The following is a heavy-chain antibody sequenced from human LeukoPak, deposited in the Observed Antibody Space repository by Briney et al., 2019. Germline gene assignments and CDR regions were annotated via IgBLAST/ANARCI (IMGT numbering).Heavy chain of an antibody. J-gene: IGHJ4*02. CDR2: IWYDGSNK. V-gene: IGHV3-33*01. CDR1: GFTFSSYG. Sequence: GGSLRLSCAASGFTFSSYGMHWVRQAPGKGLEWVAVIWYDGSNKYYADSVKGRFTISRDNSKNTLYLQMNSLRAEDTVVYYCAREVGDYGDYFDYWGQGTLVTVSS. D-gene: IGHD4-17*01. CDR3: AREVGDYGDYFDY.